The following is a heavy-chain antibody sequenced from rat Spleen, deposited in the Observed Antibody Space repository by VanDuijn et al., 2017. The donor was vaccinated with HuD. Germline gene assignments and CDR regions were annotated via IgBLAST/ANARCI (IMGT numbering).Heavy chain of an antibody. V-gene: IGHV3-3*01. CDR1: GYSITSSYR. Sequence: EVQLQESGPGLVKPSQSLSLTCSVTGYSITSSYRWNWIRKFPGNKLEWMGYINNAGSTTYNPSLKSRISITRDTSKNQFFLQVNSVTTEDTATYYCGRDNNYKAYWGQGVLVTVSS. D-gene: IGHD1-10*01. J-gene: IGHJ2*01. CDR3: GRDNNYKAY. CDR2: INNAGST.